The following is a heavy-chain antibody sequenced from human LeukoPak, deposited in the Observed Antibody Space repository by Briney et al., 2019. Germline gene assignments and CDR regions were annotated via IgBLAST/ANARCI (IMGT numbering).Heavy chain of an antibody. CDR3: ARAPWRYSYGYNY. D-gene: IGHD5-18*01. Sequence: SETLSLTCAVYGGSFSGYYWSWIRQPPGKGLEWIGEINHSGSANYNPSLKSRVTISVDTSKNQFSLKLSSVTAADTAVYYCARAPWRYSYGYNYWGQGTLVTVSS. CDR1: GGSFSGYY. V-gene: IGHV4-34*01. J-gene: IGHJ4*02. CDR2: INHSGSA.